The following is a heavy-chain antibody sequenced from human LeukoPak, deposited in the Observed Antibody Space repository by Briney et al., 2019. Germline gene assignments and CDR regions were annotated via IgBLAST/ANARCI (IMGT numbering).Heavy chain of an antibody. J-gene: IGHJ4*02. CDR2: IKSKTDGGTT. CDR1: GFTFSSYA. V-gene: IGHV3-15*01. Sequence: GGSLRLSCAAYGFTFSSYAMSWVRQAPGKVLEWVGRIKSKTDGGTTNYGAPVKGRLTIPRDDSKNTLYLQMNSLKTEDTAVYYCTTVGGGPGTDYWGQGTLVTVSS. CDR3: TTVGGGPGTDY. D-gene: IGHD1-14*01.